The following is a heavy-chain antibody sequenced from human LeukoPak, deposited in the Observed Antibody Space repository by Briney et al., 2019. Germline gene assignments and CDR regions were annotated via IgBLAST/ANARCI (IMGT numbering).Heavy chain of an antibody. Sequence: SGTLSLTCTVFNDSISSATYYWGWIRQPPGKGLEWIGSIYYSGSTYYSPSLKSRVTISVDMSKSHFSLKLNSVTAADTAVYYCARHSSGWYSPFDDWGQGTLVTVSS. V-gene: IGHV4-39*01. J-gene: IGHJ4*02. CDR1: NDSISSATYY. CDR3: ARHSSGWYSPFDD. D-gene: IGHD6-19*01. CDR2: IYYSGST.